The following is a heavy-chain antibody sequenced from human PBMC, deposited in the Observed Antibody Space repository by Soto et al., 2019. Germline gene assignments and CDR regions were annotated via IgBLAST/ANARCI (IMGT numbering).Heavy chain of an antibody. J-gene: IGHJ4*02. CDR2: ILFDGSNT. CDR3: AKEFGGSGDY. V-gene: IGHV3-30*18. CDR1: GFTFSNFG. Sequence: GGSLRLSCAASGFTFSNFGMHWVRQAPGKGLDWVAAILFDGSNTYYEDSVKGRFTISRDNSKNTLYLQMNSLRAEDTAVYYCAKEFGGSGDYWGQGTLVTVSS. D-gene: IGHD3-10*01.